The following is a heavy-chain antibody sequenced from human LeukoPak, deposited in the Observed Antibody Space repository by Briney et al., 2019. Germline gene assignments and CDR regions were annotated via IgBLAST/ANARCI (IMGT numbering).Heavy chain of an antibody. Sequence: GGSLRLSCAASGCTFSSYWMSWVRQAPGKGLEWVANIKQDGSEKYYVDSVKGRFTISRDNAKNSLYLQMNSLRAEDTAVYYCARGSRDYYDSSGYYYYYYGMDVWGQGTTVTVSS. D-gene: IGHD3-22*01. CDR3: ARGSRDYYDSSGYYYYYYGMDV. V-gene: IGHV3-7*01. CDR1: GCTFSSYW. J-gene: IGHJ6*02. CDR2: IKQDGSEK.